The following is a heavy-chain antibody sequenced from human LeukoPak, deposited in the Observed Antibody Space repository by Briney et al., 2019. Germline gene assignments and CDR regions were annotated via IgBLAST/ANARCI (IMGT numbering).Heavy chain of an antibody. V-gene: IGHV3-21*01. D-gene: IGHD2-21*02. CDR2: ISSSSSYI. CDR1: GFTFSSYS. J-gene: IGHJ4*02. CDR3: ARDREMTFDY. Sequence: PGGSLRLSCAASGFTFSSYSMNWVRQAPGKGLEWVSSISSSSSYIYYADSVKGRFTISRDNSKNTLYLQMNSLRAEDTAVYYCARDREMTFDYWGQGTLVTVSS.